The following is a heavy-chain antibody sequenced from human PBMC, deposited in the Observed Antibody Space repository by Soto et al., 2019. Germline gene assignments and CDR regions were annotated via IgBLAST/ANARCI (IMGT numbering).Heavy chain of an antibody. CDR1: GGSISGSNW. V-gene: IGHV4-4*02. CDR2: IYHSGST. D-gene: IGHD3-3*01. CDR3: NFWSGYYGMDV. Sequence: TSETLSLTCAVSGGSISGSNWWSWVRQPPGKGLEWIGEIYHSGSTNYNPSLKSRVTISVDRSKNQFSLKLSSVTAADTAVYYCNFWSGYYGMDVWGQGTTVTVSS. J-gene: IGHJ6*02.